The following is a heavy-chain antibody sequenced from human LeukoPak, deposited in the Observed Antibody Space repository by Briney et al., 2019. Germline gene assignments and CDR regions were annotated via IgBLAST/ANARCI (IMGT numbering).Heavy chain of an antibody. CDR3: AREVSSSPNWFDP. Sequence: TSETLSLTCTVSGGSISSSSYYWGWIRQPPGKGLEWIGSIYYSGSTYYNPSLKSRVTISVDTSKNQFSLKLSSVTAADTAVYYCAREVSSSPNWFDPWGQGTLVTVSS. CDR2: IYYSGST. V-gene: IGHV4-39*07. CDR1: GGSISSSSYY. J-gene: IGHJ5*02. D-gene: IGHD6-13*01.